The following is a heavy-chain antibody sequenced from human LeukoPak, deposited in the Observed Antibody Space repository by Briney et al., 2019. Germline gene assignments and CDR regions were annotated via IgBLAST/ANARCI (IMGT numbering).Heavy chain of an antibody. CDR3: ARGRGYCSSTSCYRGIDYSNYRFDY. Sequence: PSETLSLTCAVYSGSFSGYYWSWIRQPPGKGLEWIGEINHSGSTNYNPSLKSRVTISVDTSKNQFSLKLSSVTAADTAVYYCARGRGYCSSTSCYRGIDYSNYRFDYWGQGTLVTVSP. CDR1: SGSFSGYY. V-gene: IGHV4-34*01. J-gene: IGHJ4*02. CDR2: INHSGST. D-gene: IGHD2-2*02.